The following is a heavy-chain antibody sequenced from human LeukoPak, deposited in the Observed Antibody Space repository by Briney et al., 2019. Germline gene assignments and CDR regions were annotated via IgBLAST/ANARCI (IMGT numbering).Heavy chain of an antibody. V-gene: IGHV5-51*01. Sequence: GESLKIYCQGSGYSFTSYWIGWVRQMPGKGLEWMGIIYPGDSDTRYSPSFQGQVTISADKSISTAYLQWSSLKASDTAMYYCARSACSGGSCQRRGFDYWGQGTLVTVSS. J-gene: IGHJ4*02. CDR3: ARSACSGGSCQRRGFDY. CDR1: GYSFTSYW. CDR2: IYPGDSDT. D-gene: IGHD2-15*01.